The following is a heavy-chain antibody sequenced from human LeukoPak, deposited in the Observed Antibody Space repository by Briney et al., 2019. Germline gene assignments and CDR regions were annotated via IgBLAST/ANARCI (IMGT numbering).Heavy chain of an antibody. Sequence: GGSLRLSCAASGFTFSNYEMNWVRQAPGKGLEWVSSISMSGSNIHYADSVKGRFIISRDNAKDSLYLQMNSLRAEDTAVYYCARDVTGYYYFGLDFWGKGTTVTVSS. V-gene: IGHV3-48*03. CDR2: ISMSGSNI. J-gene: IGHJ6*04. CDR1: GFTFSNYE. D-gene: IGHD1-20*01. CDR3: ARDVTGYYYFGLDF.